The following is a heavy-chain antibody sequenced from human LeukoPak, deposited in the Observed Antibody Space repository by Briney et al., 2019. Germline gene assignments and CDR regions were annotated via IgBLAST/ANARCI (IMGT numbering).Heavy chain of an antibody. CDR2: ISTTSSHT. Sequence: PGGSLRLSCAASGFTFSDHYMSWIRQAPGKGLEWVSYISTTSSHTDYADSVKGRFTISRDDAKDSLYLQMNSLRAEDTAVYYCARDSDCSSTSCYRDFDYWGQGTLVTVSS. CDR3: ARDSDCSSTSCYRDFDY. V-gene: IGHV3-11*06. D-gene: IGHD2-2*01. J-gene: IGHJ4*02. CDR1: GFTFSDHY.